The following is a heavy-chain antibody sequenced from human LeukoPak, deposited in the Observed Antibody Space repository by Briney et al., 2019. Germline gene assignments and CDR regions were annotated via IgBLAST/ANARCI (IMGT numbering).Heavy chain of an antibody. D-gene: IGHD5-18*01. CDR2: ISSSSGYI. V-gene: IGHV3-21*01. CDR3: ALTGYSYGFDY. Sequence: GGSLRLSCAASGFTFSSYSMNWVRQAPGKGLEWVSSISSSSGYIYYADSVKGRFTISRDNAKNSLYLQMNSLRAEDTAVYYCALTGYSYGFDYWGQGTLVTVSS. J-gene: IGHJ4*02. CDR1: GFTFSSYS.